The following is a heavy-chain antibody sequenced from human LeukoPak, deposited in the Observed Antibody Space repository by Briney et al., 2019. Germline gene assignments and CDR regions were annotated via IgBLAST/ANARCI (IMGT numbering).Heavy chain of an antibody. CDR1: GFTFSSYA. J-gene: IGHJ3*02. CDR3: AKRLYGSGYYAGDAFDI. D-gene: IGHD3-22*01. CDR2: ISGSGGST. Sequence: GGSLRLSCAASGFTFSSYAISWVRQAPGKGLEWVSAISGSGGSTYYADSVKGRFTISRDNSKNTLYLQMNSLRAEDTAVYYCAKRLYGSGYYAGDAFDIWGQGTMVTVSS. V-gene: IGHV3-23*01.